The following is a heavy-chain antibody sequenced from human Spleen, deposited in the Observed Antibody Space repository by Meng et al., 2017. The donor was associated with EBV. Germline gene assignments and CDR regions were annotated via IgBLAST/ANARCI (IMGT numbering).Heavy chain of an antibody. CDR2: IFHSGST. D-gene: IGHD3-16*01. CDR3: AILWAPVDY. Sequence: QLQLQEAGPGLGNPSRTLSLTFAVSSGSITSATWWTRVPQPPRKGLEWIGEIFHSGSTNYNPSLKSRVTMSVDKSKPQFSLNLRSVTAADSAVYYCAILWAPVDYWGQGALVTVSS. CDR1: SGSITSATW. V-gene: IGHV4-4*02. J-gene: IGHJ4*02.